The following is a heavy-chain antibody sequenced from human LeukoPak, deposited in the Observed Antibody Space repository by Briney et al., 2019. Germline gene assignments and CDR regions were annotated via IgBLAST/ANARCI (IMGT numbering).Heavy chain of an antibody. Sequence: GESLKISCKASGYSFNSYWMGWVRLMPGKGLEWMGIIYPGDSETRYSPSVQGRVTISVDRSSTTTFLQWSSLEASDSGVYFCTRSYCSTGSCSRDYWGQGTLVTVSS. CDR2: IYPGDSET. J-gene: IGHJ4*02. D-gene: IGHD2-15*01. CDR1: GYSFNSYW. CDR3: TRSYCSTGSCSRDY. V-gene: IGHV5-51*01.